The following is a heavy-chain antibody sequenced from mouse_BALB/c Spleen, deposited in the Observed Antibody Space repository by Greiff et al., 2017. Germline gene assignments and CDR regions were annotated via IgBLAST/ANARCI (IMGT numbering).Heavy chain of an antibody. Sequence: EVKLMESGPGLVKPSQSLSLTCTVTGYSITSDYAWNWIRQFPGNKLEWMGYISYSGSTSYNPSLKSRISITRDTSKNQFFLQLNSVTTEDTATYYCARREAMDYWGQGTSVTVSS. CDR2: ISYSGST. CDR1: GYSITSDYA. J-gene: IGHJ4*01. CDR3: ARREAMDY. V-gene: IGHV3-2*02.